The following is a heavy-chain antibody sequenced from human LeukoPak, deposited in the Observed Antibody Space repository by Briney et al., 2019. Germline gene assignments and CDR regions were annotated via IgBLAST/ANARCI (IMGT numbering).Heavy chain of an antibody. CDR1: GYTFTGYY. CDR3: ARDKTSAAHYDYFYGMDV. J-gene: IGHJ6*02. V-gene: IGHV1-2*06. Sequence: GASVKVSCKASGYTFTGYYMHWVRQAPGQGLEWMGRINPNSGGTNYAQKFQGRVTMTRDTSISTAYMELSRLRYDDTAVYYCARDKTSAAHYDYFYGMDVWGQGTTVTVSS. D-gene: IGHD2-2*01. CDR2: INPNSGGT.